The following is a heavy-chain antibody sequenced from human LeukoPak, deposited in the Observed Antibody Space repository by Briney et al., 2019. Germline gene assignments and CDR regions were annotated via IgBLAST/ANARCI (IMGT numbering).Heavy chain of an antibody. V-gene: IGHV3-7*03. CDR3: AREPEHIDY. CDR2: IKQDGSEK. CDR1: GFTFCNFW. D-gene: IGHD2-21*01. Sequence: GSLRPPFGAPGFTFCNFWLGRVRQAPGKGLEWVANIKQDGSEKYYVDFVKGRFTISRDNAKNSLYLQMNSLRAEDTAVYYCAREPEHIDYWGQGTLVTVSS. J-gene: IGHJ4*02.